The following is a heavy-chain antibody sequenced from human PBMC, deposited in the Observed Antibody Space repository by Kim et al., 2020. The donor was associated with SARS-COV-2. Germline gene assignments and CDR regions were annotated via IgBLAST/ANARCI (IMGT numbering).Heavy chain of an antibody. CDR1: GYTFTGYE. CDR2: INPNTGNT. CDR3: SKAGSRGVLWD. J-gene: IGHJ1*01. D-gene: IGHD3-10*01. Sequence: ASVKVSCKASGYTFTGYEINWVRQAPGQGLEWMGRINPNTGNTRFGQKFYGRVTMTRDTSKGTVYMELSSLRSDDTAVYYCSKAGSRGVLWDWGQGTLVTV. V-gene: IGHV1-8*01.